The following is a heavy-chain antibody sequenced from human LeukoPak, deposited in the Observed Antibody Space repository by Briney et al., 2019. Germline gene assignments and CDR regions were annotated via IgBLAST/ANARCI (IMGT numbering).Heavy chain of an antibody. CDR3: AGDASYYGSGNYY. V-gene: IGHV3-53*01. J-gene: IGHJ4*02. D-gene: IGHD3-10*01. Sequence: GGSLRLSCEASGLSVGSNYMSWVRQSPGRGLEWVSGIYSGGSTYYADSVKGRFTISRDNSKNTLYLEMYSLRPEDTAVYYCAGDASYYGSGNYYWGRGTLVTVSS. CDR2: IYSGGST. CDR1: GLSVGSNY.